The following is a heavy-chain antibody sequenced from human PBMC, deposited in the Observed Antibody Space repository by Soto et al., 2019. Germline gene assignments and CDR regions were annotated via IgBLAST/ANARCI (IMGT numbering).Heavy chain of an antibody. J-gene: IGHJ6*02. V-gene: IGHV1-69*01. Sequence: VQLVQSGAEVKKPGSSVKLSCKASGGTFNRYTISWVRQAPGQGLEWMGGIIPIFGTANYAQQFQGRVAMIADESTSAAYMELGSLRSEDTAVYYCALWGFRDGNNSKYNYSGMDGWGQGTTVTVSS. D-gene: IGHD1-1*01. CDR2: IIPIFGTA. CDR3: ALWGFRDGNNSKYNYSGMDG. CDR1: GGTFNRYT.